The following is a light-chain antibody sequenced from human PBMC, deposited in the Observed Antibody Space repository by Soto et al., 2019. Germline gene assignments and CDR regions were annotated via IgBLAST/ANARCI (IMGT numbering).Light chain of an antibody. CDR1: SSDVGGYNY. Sequence: QSALTQPRSVSGSHGQSVTISCTGTSSDVGGYNYVSWYQQHPGKAPKLMIYDVSERPSGVPDRFSGSKSGNTASLTISGLQAEDEADYYCCSYAGSFYVFGTGTKSPS. V-gene: IGLV2-11*01. CDR3: CSYAGSFYV. J-gene: IGLJ1*01. CDR2: DVS.